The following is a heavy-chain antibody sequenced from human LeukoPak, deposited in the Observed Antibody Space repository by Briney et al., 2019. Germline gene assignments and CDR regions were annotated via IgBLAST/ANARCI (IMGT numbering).Heavy chain of an antibody. CDR2: IYYSGST. CDR3: ARGSGSSWLGYYYYYGMDV. V-gene: IGHV4-31*11. D-gene: IGHD6-13*01. J-gene: IGHJ6*04. Sequence: SETLSLTCAVSGYSISSGYYWSWIRQHPGKGLEWIGYIYYSGSTYYNPSLKSRVTISVDTSKNQFSLKLSSVTAADTAVYYCARGSGSSWLGYYYYYGMDVWGKGTTATVSS. CDR1: GYSISSGYY.